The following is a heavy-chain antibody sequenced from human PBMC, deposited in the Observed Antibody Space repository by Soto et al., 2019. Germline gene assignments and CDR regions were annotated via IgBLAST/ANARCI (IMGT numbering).Heavy chain of an antibody. CDR2: INPNGGST. J-gene: IGHJ5*02. Sequence: QVQLVQSGAEVKKPGASVKISCKASGYTFTSYSIHWVRQAPGQGLEWMGIINPNGGSTSYAQKLQVRVTMTRDTSTSTVYMELSSLTSEDTAVYYCARGRRGSGFMPARFDPWGQGTLVTVSS. CDR1: GYTFTSYS. CDR3: ARGRRGSGFMPARFDP. D-gene: IGHD3-16*01. V-gene: IGHV1-46*04.